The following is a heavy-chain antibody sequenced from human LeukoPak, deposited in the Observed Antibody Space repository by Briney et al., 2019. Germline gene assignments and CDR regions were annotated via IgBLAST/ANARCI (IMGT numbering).Heavy chain of an antibody. Sequence: GRPVTLSCVASGFPFSSYAVLWVRQAPGKGLEWVALISYDGSNKYYAHSVKGRFTISRDNSKNTLYLQVNSLSPEDTAVYYCASDMSYSSYYIDYWGKGT. CDR3: ASDMSYSSYYIDY. CDR2: ISYDGSNK. D-gene: IGHD3-3*01. V-gene: IGHV3-30-3*01. CDR1: GFPFSSYA. J-gene: IGHJ4*02.